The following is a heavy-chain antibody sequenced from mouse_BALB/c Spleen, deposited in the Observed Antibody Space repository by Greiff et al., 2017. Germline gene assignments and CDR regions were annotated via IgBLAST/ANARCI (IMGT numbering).Heavy chain of an antibody. V-gene: IGHV5-6-3*01. CDR2: INSNGGST. Sequence: EVKLVESGGGLVQPGGSLKLSCAASGFTFSSYGMSWVRQTPDKRLELVATINSNGGSTYYPDSVKGRFTISRDNAKNTLYLQMSRLKSEDTAMYYCARDSAYYDYDEWLAYWGQGTLVTVSA. D-gene: IGHD2-4*01. CDR3: ARDSAYYDYDEWLAY. J-gene: IGHJ3*01. CDR1: GFTFSSYG.